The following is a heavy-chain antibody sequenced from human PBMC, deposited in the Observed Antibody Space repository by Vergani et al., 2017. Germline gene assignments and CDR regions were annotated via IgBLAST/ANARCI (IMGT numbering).Heavy chain of an antibody. D-gene: IGHD2-21*01. V-gene: IGHV4-61*02. Sequence: QVQLQESGPGLVKPSQTLSLTCTVSGGSFSSSSYYWSWIRQPAGKGLEWIGRFYTGGSTDYNPSLKSRVTISVDTSKNHFSLKLGSVTAADTAVYYCARSPGWSGGMGVVFDFWGQGTLVIVSS. J-gene: IGHJ4*02. CDR3: ARSPGWSGGMGVVFDF. CDR2: FYTGGST. CDR1: GGSFSSSSYY.